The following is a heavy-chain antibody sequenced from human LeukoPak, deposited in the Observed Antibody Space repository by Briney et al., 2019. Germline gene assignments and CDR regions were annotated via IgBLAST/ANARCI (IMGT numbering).Heavy chain of an antibody. J-gene: IGHJ6*03. CDR1: GLTFDDYA. Sequence: GSLRLSCAASGLTFDDYAMHWVRQAPGKGLEWVSLISWDGGSTYYADSVKGRFTISRDNSKNSLYLQMNSLRAEDTALYYCAKDIGGGDGDSSSRFSYMDVWGKGTTVTVSS. CDR3: AKDIGGGDGDSSSRFSYMDV. CDR2: ISWDGGST. V-gene: IGHV3-43D*03. D-gene: IGHD6-13*01.